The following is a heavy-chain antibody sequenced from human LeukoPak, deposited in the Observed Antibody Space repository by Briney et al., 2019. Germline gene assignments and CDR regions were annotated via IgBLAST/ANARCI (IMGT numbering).Heavy chain of an antibody. Sequence: GASVKVSCKASGYTFISYGISWVRQAPGQGLEWMGWICAYNGNTNYAQKLQGRVTMTTDTSTSTAYMELRSLRSDDTAVYYCARGGVAAAGTTRFDPWGQGTLVTVSS. CDR3: ARGGVAAAGTTRFDP. D-gene: IGHD6-13*01. CDR2: ICAYNGNT. J-gene: IGHJ5*02. CDR1: GYTFISYG. V-gene: IGHV1-18*01.